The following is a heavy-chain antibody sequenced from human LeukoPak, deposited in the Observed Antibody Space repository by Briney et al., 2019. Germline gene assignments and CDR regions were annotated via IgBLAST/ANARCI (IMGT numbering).Heavy chain of an antibody. CDR2: IYTSGST. J-gene: IGHJ6*03. CDR1: GGSISSGSYY. V-gene: IGHV4-61*02. D-gene: IGHD4-17*01. Sequence: SQTLSLTCTVSGGSISSGSYYWSWIRQPAGKGLEWIGRIYTSGSTNYNPSLKSRVTISVDTSKNQFSLKLSSVTAADTAVYYCAAQRSRPVTTAPLYYMDVWGKGTTVTVSS. CDR3: AAQRSRPVTTAPLYYMDV.